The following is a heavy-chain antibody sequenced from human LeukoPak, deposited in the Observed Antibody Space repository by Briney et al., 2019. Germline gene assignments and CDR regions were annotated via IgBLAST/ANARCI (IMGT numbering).Heavy chain of an antibody. CDR3: ARTTVTTIRQKGPPNWFDP. Sequence: PSETLSLTCTVSGGSISSYYWSWIRQPPGKGLEWIGYIYYSGSTNYNPSLKSRVTISVDTSKNQFSLKLSSVTAADTAVYYCARTTVTTIRQKGPPNWFDPWGQGTLVTVSS. D-gene: IGHD4-17*01. J-gene: IGHJ5*02. V-gene: IGHV4-59*01. CDR2: IYYSGST. CDR1: GGSISSYY.